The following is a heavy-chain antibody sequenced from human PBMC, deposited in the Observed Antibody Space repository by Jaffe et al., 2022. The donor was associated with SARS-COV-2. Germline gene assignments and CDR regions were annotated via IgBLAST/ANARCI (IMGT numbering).Heavy chain of an antibody. CDR2: IYYSGST. J-gene: IGHJ5*02. Sequence: QVQLQESGPGLVKPSQTLSLTCTVSGGSISSGGYYWSWIRQHPGKGLEWIGYIYYSGSTYYNPSLKSRVTISVDTSKNQFSLKLSSVTAADTAVYYCARDRDTMVRGVMMGWFDPWGQGTLVTVSS. D-gene: IGHD3-10*01. CDR3: ARDRDTMVRGVMMGWFDP. CDR1: GGSISSGGYY. V-gene: IGHV4-31*03.